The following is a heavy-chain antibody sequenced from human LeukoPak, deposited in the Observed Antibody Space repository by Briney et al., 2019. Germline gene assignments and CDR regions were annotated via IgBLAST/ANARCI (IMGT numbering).Heavy chain of an antibody. J-gene: IGHJ4*02. V-gene: IGHV4-31*03. CDR3: ATFGYSSSSRFDY. D-gene: IGHD6-6*01. CDR1: GGSISSGGYY. CDR2: IYYSGST. Sequence: PSETLSLTCTVSGGSISSGGYYWSWIRQHPGKGLEWIGYIYYSGSTYYNPSLKSRVTISVDTSKNQFSLKLSSVPAADTAVYYCATFGYSSSSRFDYWGQGTLVTVSS.